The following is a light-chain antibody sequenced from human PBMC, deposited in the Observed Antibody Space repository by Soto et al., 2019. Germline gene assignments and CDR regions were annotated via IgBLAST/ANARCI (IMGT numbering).Light chain of an antibody. CDR1: LNVNSY. J-gene: IGKJ5*01. Sequence: FSQSPPTLSLTTGERATLSCRASLNVNSYLAWYQQKPGQAPRLLIYDASNRAAGIPARFSGSGSGTDFTLTISRLEPEDFAVYYCQQYGSSPSITFGQRTRLEI. CDR3: QQYGSSPSIT. CDR2: DAS. V-gene: IGKV3-20*01.